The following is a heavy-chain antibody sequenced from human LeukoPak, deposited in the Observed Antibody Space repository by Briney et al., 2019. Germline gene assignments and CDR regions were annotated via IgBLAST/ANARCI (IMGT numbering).Heavy chain of an antibody. CDR3: ARDKSPYIMDV. V-gene: IGHV1-18*01. J-gene: IGHJ6*02. D-gene: IGHD3-16*01. Sequence: RASVKVSFKASGYTFTRYGISWVRQAPGQVLEWMGWISADNTNTNFAQKFRDRVIMATDTSTSTAYMEMRSLRSDDTAIYYCARDKSPYIMDVWGQGTTVTVSS. CDR1: GYTFTRYG. CDR2: ISADNTNT.